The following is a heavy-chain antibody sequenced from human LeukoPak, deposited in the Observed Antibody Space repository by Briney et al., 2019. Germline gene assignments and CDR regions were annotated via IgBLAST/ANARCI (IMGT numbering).Heavy chain of an antibody. CDR1: GGSFSGYY. CDR2: INHSGST. V-gene: IGHV4-34*01. J-gene: IGHJ4*02. Sequence: SGTLSLTCAVYGGSFSGYYWSWIRQPPGKGLEWIGEINHSGSTNYNPSLKSRVTISVDTSKNQFSLKLSSVTAADTAVYYCARGGDIVVVPAATGPKGTFDYWVQGTLVTVSS. D-gene: IGHD2-2*01. CDR3: ARGGDIVVVPAATGPKGTFDY.